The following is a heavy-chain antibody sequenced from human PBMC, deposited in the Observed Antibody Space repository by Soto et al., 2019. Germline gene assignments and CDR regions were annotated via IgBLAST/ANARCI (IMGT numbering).Heavy chain of an antibody. CDR1: GYTFTSYA. J-gene: IGHJ4*02. Sequence: QVQLVQSGAEVKKPGASVKVSCKASGYTFTSYAMHWVRQAPGQRLEWMGWINAGNGNTKYSQKFQGRVTITRDTSASTAYIELSSLRSEDTAVYYCARDLKTKTFDYWGQGTLVTVFS. CDR2: INAGNGNT. CDR3: ARDLKTKTFDY. D-gene: IGHD1-7*01. V-gene: IGHV1-3*01.